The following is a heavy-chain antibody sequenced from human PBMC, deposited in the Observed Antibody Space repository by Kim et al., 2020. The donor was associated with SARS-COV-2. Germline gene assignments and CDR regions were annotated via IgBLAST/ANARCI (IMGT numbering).Heavy chain of an antibody. D-gene: IGHD6-19*01. Sequence: SETLSLTCAVYGGSFSGYYWSWIRQPPGKGLEWIGEINLSGSTNYNPSLKSRVTISVDTSKNQFSLKLSSVTAADTAVYYCSRGTRQWLVRGPYYYYMDVWGKGTTVTVSS. V-gene: IGHV4-34*01. J-gene: IGHJ6*03. CDR2: INLSGST. CDR1: GGSFSGYY. CDR3: SRGTRQWLVRGPYYYYMDV.